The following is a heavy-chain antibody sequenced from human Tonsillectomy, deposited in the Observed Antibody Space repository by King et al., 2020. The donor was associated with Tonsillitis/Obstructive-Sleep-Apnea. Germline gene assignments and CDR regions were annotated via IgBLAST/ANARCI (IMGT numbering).Heavy chain of an antibody. Sequence: VQLVESGGAVVQPGRSLRLSCAASGFTFSSYAMHWVRQAPGKGLEWVAIISHDGSNKYYADSVKGRFTISRDNSKNTLYLQMNSLRAEDTAVYYCANGNIYCYDYMDVWGKGTTVTVSS. CDR2: ISHDGSNK. V-gene: IGHV3-30*18. CDR3: ANGNIYCYDYMDV. D-gene: IGHD1/OR15-1a*01. CDR1: GFTFSSYA. J-gene: IGHJ6*03.